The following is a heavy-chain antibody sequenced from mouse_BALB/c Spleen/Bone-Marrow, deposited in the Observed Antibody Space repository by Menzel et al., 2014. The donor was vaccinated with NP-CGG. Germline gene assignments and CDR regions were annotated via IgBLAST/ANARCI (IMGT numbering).Heavy chain of an antibody. CDR2: NLPGSGST. Sequence: VQLVESGAELMKPGASVKISCKATGYTFSSYWIEWVKQRPGHGLEWIGENLPGSGSTNYNEKFKGKATFTADTSSNTAYMQLSSLTSEDSAVYYCAREDGLWYFDVWGAGTTVTVSS. D-gene: IGHD1-1*01. J-gene: IGHJ1*01. CDR3: AREDGLWYFDV. CDR1: GYTFSSYW. V-gene: IGHV1-9*01.